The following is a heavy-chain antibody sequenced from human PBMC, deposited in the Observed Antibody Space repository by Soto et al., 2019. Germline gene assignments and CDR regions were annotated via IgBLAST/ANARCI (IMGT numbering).Heavy chain of an antibody. CDR2: MNPNSGNT. Sequence: ASVKVSCKASGYTFTSYDINWVRQATGQGLEWMGWMNPNSGNTGYAQKFQGRVTMTRNTSISTAYMELSSLRSEDTAVYYCARRTGTTFLYYYYHYMDVWGKGTPVTVSS. D-gene: IGHD1-7*01. CDR1: GYTFTSYD. J-gene: IGHJ6*03. V-gene: IGHV1-8*01. CDR3: ARRTGTTFLYYYYHYMDV.